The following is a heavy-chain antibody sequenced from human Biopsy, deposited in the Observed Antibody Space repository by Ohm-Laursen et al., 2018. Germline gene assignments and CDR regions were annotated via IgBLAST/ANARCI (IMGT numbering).Heavy chain of an antibody. D-gene: IGHD2-15*01. Sequence: SSVKVSCKASGYTFTGQYLHWVRQVPGQGLEWMGWINPHSGTTKFAQDFQGRVTMTRDTSNTTAYMELRRLRSDDTAVYYCAKGQDLRGGAEYFQHWGQGALVTVSS. CDR1: GYTFTGQY. J-gene: IGHJ1*01. V-gene: IGHV1-2*02. CDR2: INPHSGTT. CDR3: AKGQDLRGGAEYFQH.